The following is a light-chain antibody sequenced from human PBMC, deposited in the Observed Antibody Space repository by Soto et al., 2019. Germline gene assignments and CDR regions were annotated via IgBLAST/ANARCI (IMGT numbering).Light chain of an antibody. CDR3: SSYASGNTVI. CDR2: DVS. CDR1: STDVDTYNY. Sequence: QSVLTQPASVSGSPGQSITISCTGTSTDVDTYNYVSWYQQHPGKAPKLILYDVSKWPSGVSNRFSGSKSGNTASLTISGLQAEDEADYYCSSYASGNTVIFGGGTKLTVL. V-gene: IGLV2-14*03. J-gene: IGLJ2*01.